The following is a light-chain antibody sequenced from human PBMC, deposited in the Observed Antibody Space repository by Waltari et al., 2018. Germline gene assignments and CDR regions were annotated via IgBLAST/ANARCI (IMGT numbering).Light chain of an antibody. CDR1: QSMSSY. J-gene: IGKJ4*01. V-gene: IGKV1-39*01. CDR2: AAS. CDR3: QQSYSTPRT. Sequence: DIQMTQSPSSLSASVGDRVTITYRASQSMSSYLNWYQQKPGKAPKLLIYAASSLQSGVPSRFSGSGSGTDFTLTISSLQPEDFATYYCQQSYSTPRTFGGGTKVEIK.